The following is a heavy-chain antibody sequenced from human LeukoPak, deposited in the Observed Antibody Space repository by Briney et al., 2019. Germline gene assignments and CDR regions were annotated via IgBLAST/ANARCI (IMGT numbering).Heavy chain of an antibody. V-gene: IGHV1-18*01. D-gene: IGHD2-2*01. CDR2: SSTYNGNK. J-gene: IGHJ4*02. CDR1: GYTFTSYG. Sequence: ASVNVSCMASGYTFTSYGISWVRQPPGQGREWMGWSSTYNGNKNYAQKLQGRLTMTTHTFTSTAYMELRSLSSDVTAVYYCARALCSSTRGYYYFDYWGQGTLVIVSS. CDR3: ARALCSSTRGYYYFDY.